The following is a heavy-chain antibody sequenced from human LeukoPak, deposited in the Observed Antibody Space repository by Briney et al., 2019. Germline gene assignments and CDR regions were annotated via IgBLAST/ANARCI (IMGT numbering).Heavy chain of an antibody. D-gene: IGHD1-14*01. V-gene: IGHV3-30*03. CDR3: ARILGLTLDY. J-gene: IGHJ4*02. Sequence: GRSLRLSCAASGFTFSSYGMHWVRQAPGKGLEWVAVISYDGSNKYYADSVRGRFTISRDNAKNSLYLQMNSLRDEDTAVYYCARILGLTLDYWGQGTLVTVSS. CDR1: GFTFSSYG. CDR2: ISYDGSNK.